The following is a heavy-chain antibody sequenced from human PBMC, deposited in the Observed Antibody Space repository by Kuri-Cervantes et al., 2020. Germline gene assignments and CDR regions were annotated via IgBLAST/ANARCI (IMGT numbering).Heavy chain of an antibody. CDR2: ISSSSSYI. D-gene: IGHD2-2*01. J-gene: IGHJ5*02. CDR1: GFTFSSYS. Sequence: GESLKISCAASGFTFSSYSMNWVRQAPGKGLEWVSSISSSSSYIYYADSVKGRFTISRDNAKNSLYLQMNSLRAEDTALYYCAKDSRPYQLLGWFDPWGQGTLVTVSS. CDR3: AKDSRPYQLLGWFDP. V-gene: IGHV3-21*04.